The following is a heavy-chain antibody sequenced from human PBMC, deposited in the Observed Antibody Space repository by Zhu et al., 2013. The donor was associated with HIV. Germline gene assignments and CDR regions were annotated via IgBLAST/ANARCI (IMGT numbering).Heavy chain of an antibody. CDR1: GASISSGDYY. V-gene: IGHV4-30-4*01. Sequence: QVQLQESGPGLVKPSETLSLTCTVSGASISSGDYYWSWVRQPPGKGLEWIGYMHYSGSVTTYFNPSLKSRVTISVDTSKNQFSLMLTSVTAADTAVYYCARGGMPGWFDPWGQGTLVIVSS. CDR3: ARGGMPGWFDP. J-gene: IGHJ5*02. CDR2: MHYSGSVTT. D-gene: IGHD2-2*01.